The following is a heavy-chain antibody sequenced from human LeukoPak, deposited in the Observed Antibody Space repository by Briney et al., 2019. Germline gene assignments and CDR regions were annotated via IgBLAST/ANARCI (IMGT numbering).Heavy chain of an antibody. Sequence: GGSLRLSCAASGFTFSSYSMNWVRQAPGKGPEWVSSISSSSSYIYYADSVKGRFTISRDNAKNSLYLQMNSLRAEDTAVYYCARVLTLYSYGQGYWGQGTLVTVSS. CDR2: ISSSSSYI. D-gene: IGHD5-18*01. J-gene: IGHJ4*02. V-gene: IGHV3-21*01. CDR1: GFTFSSYS. CDR3: ARVLTLYSYGQGY.